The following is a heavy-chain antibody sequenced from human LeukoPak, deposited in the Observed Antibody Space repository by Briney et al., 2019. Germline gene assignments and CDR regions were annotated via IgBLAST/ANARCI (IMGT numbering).Heavy chain of an antibody. J-gene: IGHJ4*02. D-gene: IGHD3-10*01. CDR1: GFTFTSYE. CDR2: ISSSGSIK. V-gene: IGHV3-48*03. CDR3: ARISGSRPFDY. Sequence: PGGSLRLSCAASGFTFTSYEMNWVRQAPGKGLEWVSSISSSGSIKYYADSVKGRFTISRDNAKNSLYLQMNSLRAEDMAVYYCARISGSRPFDYWGQGTLVTVSS.